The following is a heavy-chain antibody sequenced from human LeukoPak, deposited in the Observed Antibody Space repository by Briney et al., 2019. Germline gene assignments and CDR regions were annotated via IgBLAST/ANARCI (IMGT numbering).Heavy chain of an antibody. CDR1: GGSISSSSYY. J-gene: IGHJ4*02. CDR2: IYFTGST. Sequence: MPSETLSLTCAVSGGSISSSSYYWGWIRQPPGKGLEWIGSIYFTGSTYYTPSLKSRVTISVDTSKNQFSLKVSSVTAADTAVYYCARHSSYYGNFDYWGQGTLVTVSS. V-gene: IGHV4-39*01. CDR3: ARHSSYYGNFDY. D-gene: IGHD3-22*01.